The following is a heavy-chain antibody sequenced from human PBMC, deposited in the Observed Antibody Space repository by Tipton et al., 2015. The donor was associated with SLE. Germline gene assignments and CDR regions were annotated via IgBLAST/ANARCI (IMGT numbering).Heavy chain of an antibody. Sequence: TLSLTCAVYGGSFSGYYWSWIRQPTGKGLEWIGEINHSGSTNYNPSLKSRVTISGDTSKNQFSLKLSFVTAADTAVYYCAGAEADAFDIWGQGTMVTVSS. V-gene: IGHV4-34*01. CDR1: GGSFSGYY. CDR2: INHSGST. J-gene: IGHJ3*02. CDR3: AGAEADAFDI.